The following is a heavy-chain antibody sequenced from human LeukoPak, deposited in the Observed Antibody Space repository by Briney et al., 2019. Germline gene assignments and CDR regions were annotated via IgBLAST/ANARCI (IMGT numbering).Heavy chain of an antibody. Sequence: GGSVRLSCAASGFTFSCYRMERVRQAPGPGPVGGAYTQSDGINKYYADSVKGRFTISRDNSKNTLYLQMNSLRGEDTAVYFCAKPSPGPVWNYFDYGGQGTLVTVSS. CDR2: TQSDGINK. CDR3: AKPSPGPVWNYFDY. J-gene: IGHJ4*02. D-gene: IGHD1-1*01. CDR1: GFTFSCYR. V-gene: IGHV3-30*02.